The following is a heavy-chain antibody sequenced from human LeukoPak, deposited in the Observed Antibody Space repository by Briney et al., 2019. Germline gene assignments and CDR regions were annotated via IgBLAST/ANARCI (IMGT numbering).Heavy chain of an antibody. D-gene: IGHD5-24*01. CDR1: GYTFTGYY. Sequence: ASVKVSCKASGYTFTGYYMHLVRQAPGQGLEWMGWINPNSGGTNYAQKFQGRVTMTRDTSISTAYMELSRLRSDDTALCYCARDRGAGYNPIDYWGQGTLVTVSS. V-gene: IGHV1-2*02. CDR2: INPNSGGT. J-gene: IGHJ4*02. CDR3: ARDRGAGYNPIDY.